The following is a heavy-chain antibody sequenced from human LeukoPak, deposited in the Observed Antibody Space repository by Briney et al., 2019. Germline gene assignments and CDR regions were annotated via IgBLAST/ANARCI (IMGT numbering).Heavy chain of an antibody. J-gene: IGHJ5*02. Sequence: SETLSLTCTVSGGSISSGGYYWSRIRQYPGKGLEWFGYIYNSGSPYYNPSLKRRVTMSAAASKNQFSLKLYSVTAADTAVYYCARGYYHDSNGYFWFDPWGQGTLVTVSS. CDR1: GGSISSGGYY. V-gene: IGHV4-31*03. D-gene: IGHD3-22*01. CDR3: ARGYYHDSNGYFWFDP. CDR2: IYNSGSP.